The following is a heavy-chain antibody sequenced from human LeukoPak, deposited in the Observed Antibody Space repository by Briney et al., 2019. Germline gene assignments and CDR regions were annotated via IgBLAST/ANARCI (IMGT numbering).Heavy chain of an antibody. Sequence: GESLKISCAASGFTFSSYAMSWVRQAPGKGLEWVSAISGSGGSTCYADSVKGRFTISRDNSKNTLYLQMNSLRAEDTAVYYCAKDLGWIPYYFDYWGQGTLVTVSS. CDR1: GFTFSSYA. CDR3: AKDLGWIPYYFDY. V-gene: IGHV3-23*01. D-gene: IGHD5-18*01. CDR2: ISGSGGST. J-gene: IGHJ4*02.